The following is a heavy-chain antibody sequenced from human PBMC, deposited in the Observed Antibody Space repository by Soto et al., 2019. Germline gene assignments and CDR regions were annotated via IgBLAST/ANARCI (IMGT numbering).Heavy chain of an antibody. J-gene: IGHJ6*02. CDR2: IIPIFGTA. CDR1: GYTFTSYG. D-gene: IGHD5-18*01. V-gene: IGHV1-69*06. CDR3: ARDPVDSAMVYYYYGMDV. Sequence: EASVKVSCKASGYTFTSYGISWVRQAPGQGLEWMGGIIPIFGTANYAQKFQGRVTITADKSTSTAYMELSSLRSEDTAVYYCARDPVDSAMVYYYYGMDVWGQGTTVTVSS.